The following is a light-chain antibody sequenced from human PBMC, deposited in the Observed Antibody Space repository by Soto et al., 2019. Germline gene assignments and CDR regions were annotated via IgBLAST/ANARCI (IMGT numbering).Light chain of an antibody. CDR2: NVS. J-gene: IGLJ1*01. CDR1: SSDVGGYNS. Sequence: QSALTQPASVSGSPGQSITISCTGTSSDVGGYNSVSWYQQHPGQAPKLMIYNVSNRPSGISDRFSGSRSGNTASLSISGLQAEDEADYYCSSYTSSSTYVLGTGTKLTVL. CDR3: SSYTSSSTYV. V-gene: IGLV2-14*03.